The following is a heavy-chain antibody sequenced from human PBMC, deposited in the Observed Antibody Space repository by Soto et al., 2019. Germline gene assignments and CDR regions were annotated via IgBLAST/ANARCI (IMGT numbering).Heavy chain of an antibody. CDR3: ARDRYSSSWYLRHNWFDP. Sequence: QVQLVESGGGVVQPGRSLRLSCAASGFTFSSYAMHWVRQAPGKGLEWVAVISYDGSNKYYADSVKGRFTISRDNSKNTLYLQMNSLRAEDTAVYYCARDRYSSSWYLRHNWFDPWGHGTLVTVSS. CDR1: GFTFSSYA. V-gene: IGHV3-30-3*01. J-gene: IGHJ5*02. D-gene: IGHD6-13*01. CDR2: ISYDGSNK.